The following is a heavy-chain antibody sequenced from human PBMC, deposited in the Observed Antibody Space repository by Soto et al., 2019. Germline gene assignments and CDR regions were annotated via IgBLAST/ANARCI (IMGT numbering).Heavy chain of an antibody. CDR2: IYYSGST. CDR3: ARVVLYRGYGMDV. V-gene: IGHV4-61*01. D-gene: IGHD2-8*02. J-gene: IGHJ6*02. Sequence: PSETLSLTCTVSGGSVSSGSYYWSWIRQPPGKEKKWIGYIYYSGSTNYNPSLKSRVTISVDTSKNQFSLKLSSVTAADTAVYYCARVVLYRGYGMDVWGQGTTVAVS. CDR1: GGSVSSGSYY.